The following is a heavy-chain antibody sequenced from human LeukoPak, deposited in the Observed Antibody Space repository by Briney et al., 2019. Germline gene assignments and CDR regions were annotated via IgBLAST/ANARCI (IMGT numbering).Heavy chain of an antibody. CDR1: GFTFSSYW. CDR2: INSDGSTT. Sequence: WGSLRLSGAASGFTFSSYWMHWVRQAPGKGLVWVSRINSDGSTTNYADSVKGRFTISRDNAKNTLYLQMNSLRADDTAVYYCARSRWLDALDYWGQGTLVTVSS. D-gene: IGHD6-19*01. V-gene: IGHV3-74*01. J-gene: IGHJ4*02. CDR3: ARSRWLDALDY.